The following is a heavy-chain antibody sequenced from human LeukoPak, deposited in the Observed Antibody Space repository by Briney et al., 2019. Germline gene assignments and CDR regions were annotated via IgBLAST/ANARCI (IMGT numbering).Heavy chain of an antibody. CDR2: ISSTGTYT. CDR3: VREEGGSYD. Sequence: GGSLRLSCAASGFTFSDYYMSWIRQAPGKGLEWVSYISSTGTYTNYADSVKGRFTISRDNAKNSLYLQMNSLKTEDTAVYYCVREEGGSYDWGQGTLVTVSS. J-gene: IGHJ4*02. CDR1: GFTFSDYY. V-gene: IGHV3-11*05. D-gene: IGHD1-26*01.